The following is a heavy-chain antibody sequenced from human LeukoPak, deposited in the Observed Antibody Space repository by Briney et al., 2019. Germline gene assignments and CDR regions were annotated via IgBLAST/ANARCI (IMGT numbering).Heavy chain of an antibody. Sequence: GRSLRLSCAASGFTFSSYGMHWVRQAPGKGLEWVAVIWYDGSNKYYADSVKGRFTISRDNSKNTLYLQMNSLRAEDTAVYYCARRRSGSYVIDYWGQGTPVTVSS. CDR3: ARRRSGSYVIDY. CDR2: IWYDGSNK. D-gene: IGHD1-26*01. J-gene: IGHJ4*02. V-gene: IGHV3-33*01. CDR1: GFTFSSYG.